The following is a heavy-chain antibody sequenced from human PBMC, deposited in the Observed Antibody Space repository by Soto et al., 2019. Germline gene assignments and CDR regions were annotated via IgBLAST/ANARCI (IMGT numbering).Heavy chain of an antibody. V-gene: IGHV3-21*01. J-gene: IGHJ3*02. CDR3: ARDHGVGATDAFDI. Sequence: PGGSLRLSCAASGFTFSSYSMNWVRQAPGKGLEWVSSISSSSSYIYYADSVKGRFTISRDNAKNSLYLQMNSLRAEDTAVYYCARDHGVGATDAFDIWGQGTMVTVSS. CDR2: ISSSSSYI. CDR1: GFTFSSYS. D-gene: IGHD1-26*01.